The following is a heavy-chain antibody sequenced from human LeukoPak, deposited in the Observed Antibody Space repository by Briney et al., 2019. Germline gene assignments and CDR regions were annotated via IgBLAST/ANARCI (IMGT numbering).Heavy chain of an antibody. CDR2: IYYSGST. CDR1: GGSISSYY. CDR3: ARRSRDDYGDYENYYYGMDV. Sequence: PSETLSLTCTVSGGSISSYYWSWIRQPPGKGLEWIGYIYYSGSTNYNPSLKSRVTISVDTSKNQFSLKLSSVTAGDTAVYYCARRSRDDYGDYENYYYGMDVWGQGTTVTVSS. V-gene: IGHV4-59*08. D-gene: IGHD4-17*01. J-gene: IGHJ6*02.